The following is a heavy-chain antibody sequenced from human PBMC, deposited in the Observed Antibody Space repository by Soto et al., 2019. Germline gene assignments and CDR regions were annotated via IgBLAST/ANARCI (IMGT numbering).Heavy chain of an antibody. CDR3: ARDGPGYSSSRVS. Sequence: PGGSLRLSCAASGCTFSSFHMNWVRQAPGRGLEWVAYITSSSDTIYYSDSVKGRFTISRDNSKNTLYLQMNSLRAEDTAVYYCARDGPGYSSSRVSWGQGTLVTVSS. CDR1: GCTFSSFH. D-gene: IGHD6-13*01. V-gene: IGHV3-48*01. J-gene: IGHJ5*02. CDR2: ITSSSDTI.